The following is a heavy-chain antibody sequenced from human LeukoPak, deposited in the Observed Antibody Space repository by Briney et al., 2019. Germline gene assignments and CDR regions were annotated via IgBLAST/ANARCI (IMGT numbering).Heavy chain of an antibody. V-gene: IGHV3-33*01. CDR3: ARPSSGSYLDY. D-gene: IGHD3-10*01. CDR1: GFTFSSYG. Sequence: RTGGSLRLSCAASGFTFSSYGMHWVRQAPGKGLEWVAVIWYDGSNKYYADSVKGRFTISRDNSKNTLYLQMNSLRAEDTAVYYCARPSSGSYLDYWGQGTLVTVSS. J-gene: IGHJ4*02. CDR2: IWYDGSNK.